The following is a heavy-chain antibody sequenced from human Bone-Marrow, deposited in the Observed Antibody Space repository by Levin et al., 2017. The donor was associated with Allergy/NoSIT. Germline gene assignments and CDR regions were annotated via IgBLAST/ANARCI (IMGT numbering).Heavy chain of an antibody. CDR3: ARGYYDTAGYYYPRPRGALAI. D-gene: IGHD3-22*01. CDR1: GYTFTDYY. CDR2: ILPDRGDT. Sequence: GESLKISCKTSGYTFTDYYLHWVRQVPGQGLEWMGWILPDRGDTDIAQIFRGRVTLTTDTSISTAYMELNSLTSDDTAVYYCARGYYDTAGYYYPRPRGALAIWGQGTMVTVS. J-gene: IGHJ3*02. V-gene: IGHV1-2*02.